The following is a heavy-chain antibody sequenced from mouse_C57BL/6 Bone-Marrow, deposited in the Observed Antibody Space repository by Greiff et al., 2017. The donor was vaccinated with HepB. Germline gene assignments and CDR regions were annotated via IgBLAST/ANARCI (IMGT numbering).Heavy chain of an antibody. D-gene: IGHD5-1-1*01. J-gene: IGHJ4*01. Sequence: QVQLQQSGAELVRPGASVTLSCKASGYTFTDYEMHWVKQTPVHGLEWIGAIDPETGGTAYNQKFKGKAILTADKSSSTAYMELRSLTSEDSAVYDCTRDTLYAMDYWGQGTSVTVSS. V-gene: IGHV1-15*01. CDR3: TRDTLYAMDY. CDR1: GYTFTDYE. CDR2: IDPETGGT.